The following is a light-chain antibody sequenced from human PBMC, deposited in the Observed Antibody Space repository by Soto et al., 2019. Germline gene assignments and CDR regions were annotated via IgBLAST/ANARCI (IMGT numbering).Light chain of an antibody. CDR3: QSYDSSLSGSNV. J-gene: IGLJ1*01. CDR1: SSNIGAGYD. CDR2: GNS. V-gene: IGLV1-40*01. Sequence: QSVLTQPPSVSGAPGQRVTISCTGSSSNIGAGYDVHWYQQLPGTAPKLLIYGNSNRPSGLPDRFSGSKSGTSASLAITGLQAEEEADDYCQSYDSSLSGSNVFGTGTKVTVL.